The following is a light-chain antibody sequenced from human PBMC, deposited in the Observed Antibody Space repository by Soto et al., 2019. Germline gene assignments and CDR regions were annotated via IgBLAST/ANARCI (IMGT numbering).Light chain of an antibody. CDR2: KAS. V-gene: IGKV1-5*01. CDR3: QQYNSYSWS. CDR1: QAINKW. Sequence: DIQMTQSPSTLSASVGDRVTITCRASQAINKWLAWYQRKPGTAPKLLISKASNLESGVPSRFSGSGSGTDYTLIINSLQPDDFATYFCQQYNSYSWSFGQGTKV. J-gene: IGKJ1*01.